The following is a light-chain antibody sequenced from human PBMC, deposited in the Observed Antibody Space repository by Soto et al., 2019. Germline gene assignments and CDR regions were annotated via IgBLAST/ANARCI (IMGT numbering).Light chain of an antibody. Sequence: QSVLTQPPSASGTPGQRVTISCSGSSSNIGSNYVYWYQQLPGTAPKLLIYRNNQRPSGVPDRFSGSKSGTSASLAISGLRSEDEADYYGAAWDDSLSVVFGGGTKLPVL. CDR1: SSNIGSNY. J-gene: IGLJ3*02. CDR3: AAWDDSLSVV. CDR2: RNN. V-gene: IGLV1-47*01.